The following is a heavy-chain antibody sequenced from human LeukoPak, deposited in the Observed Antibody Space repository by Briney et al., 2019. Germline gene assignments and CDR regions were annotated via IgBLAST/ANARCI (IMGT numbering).Heavy chain of an antibody. CDR3: ARVSPYYYDSSALDY. D-gene: IGHD3-22*01. J-gene: IGHJ4*02. V-gene: IGHV4-30-2*01. CDR1: GGSISSGGYS. Sequence: PSETLSLTCTVSGGSISSGGYSWSWIRQPPGKGLEWIGYIYHSGSTYYNPSLKSRVTISVDRSKNQFSLKLSSVTAADTAVYYCARVSPYYYDSSALDYWGQGTLVTVSS. CDR2: IYHSGST.